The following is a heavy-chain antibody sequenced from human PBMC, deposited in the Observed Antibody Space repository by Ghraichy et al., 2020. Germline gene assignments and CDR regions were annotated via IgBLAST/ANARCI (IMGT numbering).Heavy chain of an antibody. CDR3: ALGGAVAGPYIHY. D-gene: IGHD6-19*01. V-gene: IGHV4-59*01. Sequence: SETLSLTCNVSGDSISTYYWTWIRQPPGKELEWIGSIYHTGSTNYNPSLKSRVAISVDTSKNQFSLNLYSVTAADTDVYYCALGGAVAGPYIHYWGQGTLVSVSS. CDR2: IYHTGST. CDR1: GDSISTYY. J-gene: IGHJ4*02.